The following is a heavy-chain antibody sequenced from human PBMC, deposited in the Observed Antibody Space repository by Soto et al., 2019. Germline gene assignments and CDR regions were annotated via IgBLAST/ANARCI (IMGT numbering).Heavy chain of an antibody. D-gene: IGHD6-13*01. CDR2: ISAYNGNT. CDR3: AREIDSSSWYPFYYYYGMDV. Sequence: QVQLVQSGAEVKKPGASVKVSCKASGYTFTSYGISWVRQAPGQGLEWMGWISAYNGNTNYAQKLQGRVTMTTDTSXXTXYXXLRSLRSDDTAVYYCAREIDSSSWYPFYYYYGMDVWGQGTTVTVSS. J-gene: IGHJ6*02. CDR1: GYTFTSYG. V-gene: IGHV1-18*01.